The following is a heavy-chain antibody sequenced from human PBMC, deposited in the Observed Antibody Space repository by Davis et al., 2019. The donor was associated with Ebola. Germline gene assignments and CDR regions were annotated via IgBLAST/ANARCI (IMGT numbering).Heavy chain of an antibody. V-gene: IGHV3-23*01. CDR2: ISGSGNSP. J-gene: IGHJ4*02. CDR3: AKAFEGYDFWSGYTPIDY. CDR1: GFTFSTYA. Sequence: PGGSLRLSCAASGFTFSTYAMSWVRQAPGKGLEWVSTISGSGNSPYYADSVKGWFTISRDNSKNTLYLQMISLRAEDTAVYYCAKAFEGYDFWSGYTPIDYWGQGTLVTVS. D-gene: IGHD3-3*01.